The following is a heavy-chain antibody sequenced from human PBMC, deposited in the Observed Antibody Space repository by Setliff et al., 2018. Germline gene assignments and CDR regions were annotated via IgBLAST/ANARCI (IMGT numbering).Heavy chain of an antibody. CDR3: ARQPEGGYYDSSGYYGMAPYYFDY. V-gene: IGHV4-38-2*02. CDR1: VVSFKSHY. Sequence: SETLSLTCSVSVVSFKSHYWSWIRQPPGKGLEWIGSIYHSGSTYYNPSLKSRVTISVDTSKNPFSLKLSSVTAADTAVYYCARQPEGGYYDSSGYYGMAPYYFDYWGQGTLVTVSS. CDR2: IYHSGST. D-gene: IGHD3-22*01. J-gene: IGHJ4*02.